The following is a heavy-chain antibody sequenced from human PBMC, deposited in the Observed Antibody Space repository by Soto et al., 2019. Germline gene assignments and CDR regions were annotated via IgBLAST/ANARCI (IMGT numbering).Heavy chain of an antibody. Sequence: ASVKVSCKASGYTFTGYYMHWVRQAPGQGLEWMGWINPNSGGTNYAQKFQGWVTMTRDTSISTAYMELSRLRSDDTAVYYCARGRGSGWPSDAFDIWGQGTMVTVSS. V-gene: IGHV1-2*04. CDR1: GYTFTGYY. CDR3: ARGRGSGWPSDAFDI. CDR2: INPNSGGT. J-gene: IGHJ3*02. D-gene: IGHD6-19*01.